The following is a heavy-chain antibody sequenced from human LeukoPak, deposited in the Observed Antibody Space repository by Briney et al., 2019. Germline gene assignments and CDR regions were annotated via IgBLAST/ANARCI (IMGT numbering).Heavy chain of an antibody. CDR3: ATDRSSIAVRPH. V-gene: IGHV3-30*03. Sequence: PGGSLRLSCAASGFTFSSYGMHWVRQAPGKGLEWVAVISYDGSNKYYADSVKGRFTISRDNAKNTLYLQMNSLRAEDTAVYYCATDRSSIAVRPHWGQGTLVTVSS. D-gene: IGHD6-6*01. CDR2: ISYDGSNK. CDR1: GFTFSSYG. J-gene: IGHJ4*02.